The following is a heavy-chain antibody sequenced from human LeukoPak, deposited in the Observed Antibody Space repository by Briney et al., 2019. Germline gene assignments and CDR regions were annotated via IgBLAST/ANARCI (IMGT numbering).Heavy chain of an antibody. CDR2: ISWNSGSI. Sequence: GRSLRLSCAASGSTFDDYAMHWVRQAPGKGLEWVSGISWNSGSIGYADSVKGRFTISRDNAKNSLYLQMNSLRAEDTALYYCATLGIAVAGTDYWGQGTLVTVSS. V-gene: IGHV3-9*01. J-gene: IGHJ4*02. CDR1: GSTFDDYA. D-gene: IGHD6-19*01. CDR3: ATLGIAVAGTDY.